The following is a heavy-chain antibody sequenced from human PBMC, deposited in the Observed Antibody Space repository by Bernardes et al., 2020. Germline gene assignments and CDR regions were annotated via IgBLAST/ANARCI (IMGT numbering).Heavy chain of an antibody. D-gene: IGHD2-21*01. CDR3: AHDEGGDCYAGPTGGFDY. J-gene: IGHJ4*02. CDR1: GFSLSTSGVG. Sequence: SGPTLVKPTQTLTLTCTFSGFSLSTSGVGVGWIRQPPGKALEWLALIYWDDDKRYSPSLKSRLTITKDTSKNQVVLTMTNMDPVDTATYYCAHDEGGDCYAGPTGGFDYWGQGTLVTVSS. CDR2: IYWDDDK. V-gene: IGHV2-5*02.